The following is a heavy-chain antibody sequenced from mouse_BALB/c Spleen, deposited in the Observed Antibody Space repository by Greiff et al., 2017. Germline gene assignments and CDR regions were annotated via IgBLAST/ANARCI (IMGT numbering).Heavy chain of an antibody. V-gene: IGHV1S29*02. Sequence: VQLQQSGPELVKPGASVKISCKASGYTFTDYNMHWVKQSHGKSLEWIGYIYPYNGGTGYNQKFKSKATLTVDNSSSTAYMELRSLTSEDSAVYYCASLLTYAMDYWGQGTSVTVSS. CDR3: ASLLTYAMDY. CDR1: GYTFTDYN. CDR2: IYPYNGGT. J-gene: IGHJ4*01.